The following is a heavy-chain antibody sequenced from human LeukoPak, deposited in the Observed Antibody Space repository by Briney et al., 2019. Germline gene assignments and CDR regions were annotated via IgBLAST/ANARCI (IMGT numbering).Heavy chain of an antibody. CDR2: ISGSGDNT. D-gene: IGHD2-15*01. Sequence: GGSLRLSCAASGFTFSSYAMSWVRQAPGKGLEWASVISGSGDNTYYADSVKGRFTISRDDSKNTLFPQMNSLGAEDPAVYYCAKSTTASCYSGSHYWGQGTLVSVSS. CDR3: AKSTTASCYSGSHY. CDR1: GFTFSSYA. J-gene: IGHJ4*02. V-gene: IGHV3-23*01.